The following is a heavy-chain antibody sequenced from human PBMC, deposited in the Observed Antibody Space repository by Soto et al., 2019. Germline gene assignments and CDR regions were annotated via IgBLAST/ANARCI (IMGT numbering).Heavy chain of an antibody. V-gene: IGHV1-3*01. CDR2: INAGNGNT. CDR3: AREPIAVAGKTSYYYGMDV. Sequence: QVQLVQSGAEVKKPGASVKVSCKDSGYTFTSYAMHWVRQAPGQRLEWMGWINAGNGNTKYSQKFQGRVTITRDTSASTAYMELSSLRSEDTAVYYCAREPIAVAGKTSYYYGMDVWGQGTTVTVSS. CDR1: GYTFTSYA. J-gene: IGHJ6*02. D-gene: IGHD6-19*01.